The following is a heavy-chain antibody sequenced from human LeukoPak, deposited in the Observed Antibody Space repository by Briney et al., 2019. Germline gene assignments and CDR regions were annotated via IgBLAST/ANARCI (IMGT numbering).Heavy chain of an antibody. CDR3: ARAPKFRLVGVPKGPFDP. CDR1: GFTFSDYY. J-gene: IGHJ5*02. V-gene: IGHV3-11*01. D-gene: IGHD1-26*01. CDR2: ISNSGSTI. Sequence: GGSLRLSCAASGFTFSDYYMSWIRQAPGKGLDWVSYISNSGSTIYYADSVKGRFFISRDNAKNSLYLQMNSLRAEDTAVYYCARAPKFRLVGVPKGPFDPWGQGTLVTVSS.